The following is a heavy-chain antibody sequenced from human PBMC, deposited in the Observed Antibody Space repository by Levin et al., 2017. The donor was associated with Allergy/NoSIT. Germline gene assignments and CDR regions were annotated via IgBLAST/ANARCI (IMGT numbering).Heavy chain of an antibody. J-gene: IGHJ4*02. CDR1: GGSISSESSY. CDR2: TFYSGRT. V-gene: IGHV4-39*07. CDR3: SRDSIVVAGSDY. D-gene: IGHD6-19*01. Sequence: SQTLSLTCTVSGGSISSESSYWAWIRQPPGMGLEWIGSTFYSGRTYYNRSLKSRVAISVDTSNNQFSLRLNFVTAADTAVYYCSRDSIVVAGSDYWGQGIQVIVSS.